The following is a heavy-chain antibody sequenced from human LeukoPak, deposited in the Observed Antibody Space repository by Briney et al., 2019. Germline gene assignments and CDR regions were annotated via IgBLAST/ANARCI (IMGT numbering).Heavy chain of an antibody. Sequence: SGGSLRLSCAASGFTFDDYAMHWVRQAPGKGLEWVSGISWNSGSIGYADSVKGRFTISRDNATNSLYLQMNSLRAEDMALYYCAKGYSSSWYYWFDPWGQGTLVTVSS. CDR2: ISWNSGSI. D-gene: IGHD6-13*01. V-gene: IGHV3-9*03. CDR3: AKGYSSSWYYWFDP. CDR1: GFTFDDYA. J-gene: IGHJ5*02.